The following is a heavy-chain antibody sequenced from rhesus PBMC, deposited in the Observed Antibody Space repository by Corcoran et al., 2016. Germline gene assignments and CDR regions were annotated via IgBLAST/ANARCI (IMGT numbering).Heavy chain of an antibody. V-gene: IGHV4-173*01. Sequence: QLQLQESGPGLVKPSETLSLICAVSGGSISSNYWTWIRQPPGKGLEWIGRVSGGERNTDYNPSLKSRDTIATETSKNQFSLKLSAVTAADTAVYYCARHFTSSHFDYWGRGVLVTVSS. CDR3: ARHFTSSHFDY. D-gene: IGHD6-43*01. J-gene: IGHJ4*01. CDR1: GGSISSNY. CDR2: VSGGERNT.